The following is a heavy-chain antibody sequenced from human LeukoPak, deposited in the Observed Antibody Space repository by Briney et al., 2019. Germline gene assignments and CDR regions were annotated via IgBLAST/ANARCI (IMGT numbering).Heavy chain of an antibody. J-gene: IGHJ4*02. CDR3: TKLAVASPDY. V-gene: IGHV3-11*01. CDR1: GFTFSDYY. Sequence: GGSLRLSCAASGFTFSDYYMSWIRQAPGKGLEWVSYISSSGSTVYYADSVKGRFTISRDNAKNSLYLQMNILRAEDTAVYYCTKLAVASPDYWGQGTLVTVSS. CDR2: ISSSGSTV. D-gene: IGHD6-19*01.